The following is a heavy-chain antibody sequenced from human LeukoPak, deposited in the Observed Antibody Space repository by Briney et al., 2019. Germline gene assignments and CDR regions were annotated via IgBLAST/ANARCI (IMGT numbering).Heavy chain of an antibody. CDR2: ISGTSAYI. J-gene: IGHJ4*02. V-gene: IGHV3-21*04. CDR3: GRGPGYRSDY. D-gene: IGHD5-12*01. Sequence: PGGSLRLSCAASGFTFSSYGMNWVRQAPGKGLEWVSSISGTSAYIYYADSVRGRFTISRDNTKNSLYLQMNSLTVEDTAVYYCGRGPGYRSDYWGQGTLVTVSS. CDR1: GFTFSSYG.